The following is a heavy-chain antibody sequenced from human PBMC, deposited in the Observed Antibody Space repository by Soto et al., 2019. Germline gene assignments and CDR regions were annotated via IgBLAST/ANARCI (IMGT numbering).Heavy chain of an antibody. CDR3: AKDRGPCSGNKCSSLYYYYGMDV. J-gene: IGHJ6*02. V-gene: IGHV3-9*01. Sequence: SLRLSWEASGFKFGDYAMHWVRPSPGNGLERVSVVSWNSEIVGYADSVKDRFNISRDNAKNSMYLEMNSLRTEDTALYYCAKDRGPCSGNKCSSLYYYYGMDVWGQGTTVTVSS. CDR2: VSWNSEIV. D-gene: IGHD2-15*01. CDR1: GFKFGDYA.